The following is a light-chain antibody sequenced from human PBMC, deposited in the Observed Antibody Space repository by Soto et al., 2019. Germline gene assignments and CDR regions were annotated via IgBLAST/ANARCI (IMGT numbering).Light chain of an antibody. CDR3: CSYTSSAPNV. Sequence: QSVLTQPASVSGSPGQWITISCTGTSSDVGVYNYVSWFQHHPGKAPKLMIYDFSNRPSGVSNRFSGSKSGNTASLTTSGRQAEDEADYYCCSYTSSAPNVFGSGNKVTVL. CDR2: DFS. V-gene: IGLV2-14*03. CDR1: SSDVGVYNY. J-gene: IGLJ6*01.